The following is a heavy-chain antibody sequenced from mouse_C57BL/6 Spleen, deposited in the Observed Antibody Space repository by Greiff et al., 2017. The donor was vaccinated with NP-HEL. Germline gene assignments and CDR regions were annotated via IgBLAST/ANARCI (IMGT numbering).Heavy chain of an antibody. CDR3: ADSYSFYYAMDY. V-gene: IGHV1-72*01. D-gene: IGHD2-12*01. J-gene: IGHJ4*01. Sequence: QVQLQQPGAELVKPGASVKLSCKASGYTFTSYWMHWVKQRPGRGLEWIGRIDPNSGGTKYNEKFKGKATLTVDKPSSTAYVQLSSLTSEDSAVYYCADSYSFYYAMDYWGQGTSVTGSS. CDR1: GYTFTSYW. CDR2: IDPNSGGT.